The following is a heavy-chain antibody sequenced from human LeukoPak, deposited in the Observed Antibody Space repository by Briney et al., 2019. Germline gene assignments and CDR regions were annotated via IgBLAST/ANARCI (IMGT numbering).Heavy chain of an antibody. V-gene: IGHV4-59*01. J-gene: IGHJ4*02. Sequence: SETLSLTCTVSGGSISSYYWSWIRQPPGKGLEWIGYIYYSGSTNYNPSLKSRVTISVDTSKNQFSLKLSSVTAADTAVYYCARAGSIAAAPFDYWGQGTLVTVSS. CDR1: GGSISSYY. D-gene: IGHD6-13*01. CDR2: IYYSGST. CDR3: ARAGSIAAAPFDY.